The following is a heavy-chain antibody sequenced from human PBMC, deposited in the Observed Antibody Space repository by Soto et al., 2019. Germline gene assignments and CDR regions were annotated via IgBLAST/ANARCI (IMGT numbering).Heavy chain of an antibody. CDR3: AKDKGSGSYAYYNYGMDV. D-gene: IGHD3-22*01. V-gene: IGHV3-23*01. CDR1: GFTFSHYA. J-gene: IGHJ6*02. CDR2: ISGSGGST. Sequence: GGSLRLSCAASGFTFSHYAMSWVRQAPGKGLEWVSSISGSGGSTYYATTVKGRFTISRDNSKNTLYLQMNALRAEATAVYYCAKDKGSGSYAYYNYGMDVWGPGTTVTVSS.